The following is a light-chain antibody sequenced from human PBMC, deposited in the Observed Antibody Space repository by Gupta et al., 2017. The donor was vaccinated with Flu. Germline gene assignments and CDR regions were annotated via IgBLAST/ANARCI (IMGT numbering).Light chain of an antibody. Sequence: KTARITCEGNNIDSKSVHWYQQRPGQAPVLVVYDDSDRPSGIPERFSGSNSGNTATLTVSGVEAGEEADYYCQVWDTSSGHSWVFGGGTKLTVL. CDR1: NIDSKS. J-gene: IGLJ3*02. V-gene: IGLV3-21*03. CDR2: DDS. CDR3: QVWDTSSGHSWV.